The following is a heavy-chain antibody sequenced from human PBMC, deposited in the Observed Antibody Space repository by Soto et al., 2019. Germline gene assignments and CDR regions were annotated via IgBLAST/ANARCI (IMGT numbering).Heavy chain of an antibody. CDR1: GFTFSSYA. V-gene: IGHV3-23*01. J-gene: IGHJ6*03. Sequence: TVGSLRLSCAASGFTFSSYAMSWVRQAPGKGLEWVSAISGSGGSTYYADSVKGRFTISRDNSKNTLYLQMNSLRAEDTAVYYCAKDWGYDFWSGYYSPRAGYYYMDVWGKGTTVTVSS. CDR3: AKDWGYDFWSGYYSPRAGYYYMDV. D-gene: IGHD3-3*01. CDR2: ISGSGGST.